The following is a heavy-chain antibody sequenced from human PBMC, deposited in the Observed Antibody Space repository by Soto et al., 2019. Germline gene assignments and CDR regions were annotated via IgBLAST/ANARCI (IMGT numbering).Heavy chain of an antibody. CDR1: GFTFSSYG. Sequence: PGGSLRLSCAASGFTFSSYGMHWVRQAPGKGLEWMAVISYDGSNKYYADSVKGRFTISRDNSKNTLYLQMNSLRAEDTAVYYCAKDKWPKYSGSYQAFDYWGQGTLVTVSS. CDR2: ISYDGSNK. CDR3: AKDKWPKYSGSYQAFDY. D-gene: IGHD1-26*01. J-gene: IGHJ4*02. V-gene: IGHV3-30*18.